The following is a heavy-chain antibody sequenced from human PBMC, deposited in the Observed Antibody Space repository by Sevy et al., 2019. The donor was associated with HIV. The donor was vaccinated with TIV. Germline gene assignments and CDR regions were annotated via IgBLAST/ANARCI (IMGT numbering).Heavy chain of an antibody. CDR3: VGADRPNQGDF. Sequence: GGSLRLSCAASGFTVSRNFMSWIRQAPGKGLEWVSIIYSDGTTFYADSVKGRFTISRDNSRNTLYLQMNILRAEDTAVYYCVGADRPNQGDFWGQGTLVTVSS. J-gene: IGHJ4*02. D-gene: IGHD6-6*01. V-gene: IGHV3-53*01. CDR1: GFTVSRNF. CDR2: IYSDGTT.